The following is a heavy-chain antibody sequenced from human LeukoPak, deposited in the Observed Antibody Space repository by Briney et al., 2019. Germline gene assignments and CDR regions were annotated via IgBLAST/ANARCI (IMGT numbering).Heavy chain of an antibody. V-gene: IGHV1-58*01. CDR1: GFTSTSSA. D-gene: IGHD6-13*01. CDR3: AAGFGGIAAAGTFDY. CDR2: IVVGSGNT. Sequence: SVKVSCKASGFTSTSSAVQWVRQARGQRLEWKGWIVVGSGNTNYAQKFQERVTITRDMSTSTAYMELSSLRSEDTAVYYCAAGFGGIAAAGTFDYWGQGTLVTVSS. J-gene: IGHJ4*02.